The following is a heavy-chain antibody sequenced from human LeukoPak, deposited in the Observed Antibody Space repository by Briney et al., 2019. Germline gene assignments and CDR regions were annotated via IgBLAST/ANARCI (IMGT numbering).Heavy chain of an antibody. CDR3: ARVAEAAAFDS. V-gene: IGHV3-21*06. D-gene: IGHD6-13*01. Sequence: PGGSLRLSCAASGFTFSSYSMSWVRQAPGKGLEWVSSISSNSRYIYYADSMRGRFTISRDNAKNSLYLQMNSLKPEDTAVYCCARVAEAAAFDSWGQGTLVTVSS. J-gene: IGHJ4*02. CDR2: ISSNSRYI. CDR1: GFTFSSYS.